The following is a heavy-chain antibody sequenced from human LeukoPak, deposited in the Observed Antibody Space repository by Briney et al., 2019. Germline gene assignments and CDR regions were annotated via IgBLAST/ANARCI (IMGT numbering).Heavy chain of an antibody. CDR3: ARDRVRGNSNPYFDY. Sequence: SETLSPTCTVSGGSISTYYWSWIRQPPGKGLEWIGYIYYSGSTNYNPSLKSRVTISVDTSKNQFSLKLSSVTAADTAVYYCARDRVRGNSNPYFDYWGQGTLVTVSS. CDR1: GGSISTYY. CDR2: IYYSGST. D-gene: IGHD4-11*01. J-gene: IGHJ4*02. V-gene: IGHV4-59*01.